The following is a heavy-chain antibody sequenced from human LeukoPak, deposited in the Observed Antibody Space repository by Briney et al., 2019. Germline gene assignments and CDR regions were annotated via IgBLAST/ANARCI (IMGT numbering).Heavy chain of an antibody. V-gene: IGHV4-4*07. D-gene: IGHD2-8*01. CDR1: GGSISSYY. CDR3: ARDHCTNGVCYST. CDR2: TYTSGST. J-gene: IGHJ5*02. Sequence: SETLSLTCTVSGGSISSYYWSWIRQPAGKGLGWIGRTYTSGSTNYNPSLKSRVTMSVDTSKNQFSLKLSSVTAADTAVYYCARDHCTNGVCYSTWGQGILVTVSS.